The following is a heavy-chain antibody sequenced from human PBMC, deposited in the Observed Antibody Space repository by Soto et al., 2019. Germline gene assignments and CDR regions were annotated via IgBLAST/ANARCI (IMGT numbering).Heavy chain of an antibody. CDR1: GASITTNNYF. J-gene: IGHJ4*02. CDR3: AIPGARGYGGNPHPYSFAR. D-gene: IGHD2-21*01. V-gene: IGHV4-39*01. CDR2: ISYSGRT. Sequence: SETLSLTCTVSGASITTNNYFWVWIRQSPRRGQELIGSISYSGRTYDNPSVQSRFTISIDASKNQFSLKFPSVTPEDTSIYYCAIPGARGYGGNPHPYSFARWGQGTLATVSS.